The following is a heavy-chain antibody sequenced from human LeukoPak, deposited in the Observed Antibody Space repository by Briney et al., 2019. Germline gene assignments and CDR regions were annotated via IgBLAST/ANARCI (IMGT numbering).Heavy chain of an antibody. D-gene: IGHD5-24*01. J-gene: IGHJ4*02. V-gene: IGHV3-23*01. CDR3: AKPPNGDGHNYLLGY. CDR2: ISGSGGST. CDR1: GFTFSSYA. Sequence: GGSLRLSCAASGFTFSSYAMSWVRQAPGKGLEWVSAISGSGGSTYYADSVKGRFTISRDNSKNTLYLQMNSLRAEDTAVYYCAKPPNGDGHNYLLGYWGQGTLVTVSS.